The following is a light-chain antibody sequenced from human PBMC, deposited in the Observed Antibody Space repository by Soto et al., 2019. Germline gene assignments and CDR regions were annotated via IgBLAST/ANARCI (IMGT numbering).Light chain of an antibody. CDR2: CES. CDR1: QSVRSH. V-gene: IGKV3-15*01. J-gene: IGKJ4*01. CDR3: QQYNNWPLT. Sequence: EIVMTQSPATLSLSPGERATLSCRASQSVRSHLAWFQQRPGQAPRLLIFCESTRATGVPARFSGSGSGTEFTLIISSLQSEDFAVYYCQQYNNWPLTFGGGTKVEIK.